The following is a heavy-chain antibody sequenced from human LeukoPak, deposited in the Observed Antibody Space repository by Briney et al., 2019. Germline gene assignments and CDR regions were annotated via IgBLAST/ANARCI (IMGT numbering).Heavy chain of an antibody. CDR1: GGSISSSSYY. CDR3: ASAPSNYYYSYYMDV. CDR2: IYYSGST. Sequence: SSETLSLTCTVSGGSISSSSYYWGWIRQPPGKGLEWIGSIYYSGSTYYNPSLKSRVTISVDTSKNQFSLKLSSVTAADTAVYYCASAPSNYYYSYYMDVWGKGTTVTVSS. J-gene: IGHJ6*03. V-gene: IGHV4-39*07.